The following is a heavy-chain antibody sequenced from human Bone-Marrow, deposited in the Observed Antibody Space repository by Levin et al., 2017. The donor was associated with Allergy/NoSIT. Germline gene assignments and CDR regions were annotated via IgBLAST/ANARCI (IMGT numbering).Heavy chain of an antibody. CDR3: ARYSPRVLYCTNGVCYIGGRWFDP. J-gene: IGHJ5*02. CDR1: GGSISSSSYY. CDR2: IYYSGST. D-gene: IGHD2-8*01. V-gene: IGHV4-39*01. Sequence: SQTLSLTCTVSGGSISSSSYYWGWIRQPPGKGLEWIGSIYYSGSTYYNPSLKSRVTISVDTSKNQFSLKLSSVTAADTAVYYCARYSPRVLYCTNGVCYIGGRWFDPWGQGTLVTVSS.